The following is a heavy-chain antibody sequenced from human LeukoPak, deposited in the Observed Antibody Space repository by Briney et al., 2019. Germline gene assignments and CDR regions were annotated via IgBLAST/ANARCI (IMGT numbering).Heavy chain of an antibody. CDR3: ARASRGYCSSTSCYAFDY. J-gene: IGHJ4*02. CDR1: GYTFTSYG. CDR2: ISAYNGNT. Sequence: ASVKVSCKASGYTFTSYGISWVRQAPGQGLEWMGWISAYNGNTNYAQKLQGRVTMTTDTSTSTAYMELRSLRSDDTAVYYCARASRGYCSSTSCYAFDYWGQGTLVTVSS. V-gene: IGHV1-18*01. D-gene: IGHD2-2*01.